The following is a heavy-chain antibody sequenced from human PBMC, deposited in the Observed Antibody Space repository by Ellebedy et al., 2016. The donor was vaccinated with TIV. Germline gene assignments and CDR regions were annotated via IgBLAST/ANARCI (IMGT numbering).Heavy chain of an antibody. CDR1: GYTFTSYD. CDR2: MNPISGDT. Sequence: ASVKVSCXASGYTFTSYDINWVRQATGQGLEWMGWMNPISGDTGYAQKFQGRVTMTRNTSISTAHMELSSLRSEDTAVYYCARAPFYRTNDLDYWGQGTLVTVSS. V-gene: IGHV1-8*01. J-gene: IGHJ4*02. CDR3: ARAPFYRTNDLDY. D-gene: IGHD1-1*01.